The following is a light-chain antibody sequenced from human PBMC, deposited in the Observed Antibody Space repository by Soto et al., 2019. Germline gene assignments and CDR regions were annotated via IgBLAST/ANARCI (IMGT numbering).Light chain of an antibody. Sequence: AIQMTQSPSSLSASIGDRVTITCRASQDFRVGLGWYQQKPGKAPKLLIYDASTLQSGVPSRFSGSGSGTDFTLTISSLQPEDFATYYCLKDYRYQWTFGQGTKVEIK. CDR1: QDFRVG. V-gene: IGKV1-6*01. CDR2: DAS. CDR3: LKDYRYQWT. J-gene: IGKJ1*01.